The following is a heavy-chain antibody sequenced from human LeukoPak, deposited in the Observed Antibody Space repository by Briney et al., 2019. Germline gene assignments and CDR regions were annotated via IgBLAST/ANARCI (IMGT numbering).Heavy chain of an antibody. CDR1: GGSISSSSYY. Sequence: SETLSLTCTVSGGSISSSSYYWGWIRQPPGKGLEWIGSIYYSGSTYYNPSLKSRVTISVDTSKNQFSLKLSSVTAADTAVYYCARLRDETRQTYYYYMDVWGKGTTVTVSS. V-gene: IGHV4-39*01. J-gene: IGHJ6*03. CDR3: ARLRDETRQTYYYYMDV. CDR2: IYYSGST.